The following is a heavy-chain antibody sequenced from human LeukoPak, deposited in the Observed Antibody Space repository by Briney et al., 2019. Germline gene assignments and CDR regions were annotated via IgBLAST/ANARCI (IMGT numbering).Heavy chain of an antibody. Sequence: ASVKVSCKASGYTFTSYYMHWVRQAPGQGLEWMGIINPSGGSTSYAQKFQGRVTMTRDTSTSTVYMELSSLRSEVTAVYYCARAPRRGYYDSSGYGFDYWGQGTLVTVSS. CDR2: INPSGGST. V-gene: IGHV1-46*01. CDR3: ARAPRRGYYDSSGYGFDY. CDR1: GYTFTSYY. J-gene: IGHJ4*02. D-gene: IGHD3-22*01.